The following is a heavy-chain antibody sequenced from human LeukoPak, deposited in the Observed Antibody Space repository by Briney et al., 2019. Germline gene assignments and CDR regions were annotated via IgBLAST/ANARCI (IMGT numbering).Heavy chain of an antibody. V-gene: IGHV3-7*04. CDR1: GFTSSTYW. J-gene: IGHJ4*02. D-gene: IGHD3-9*01. CDR3: ARGLIYFEV. CDR2: IKDDGSEK. Sequence: GGSLRLSCAASGFTSSTYWMTWVRQAPGKGLEWVANIKDDGSEKSYEDSVKGRFTISRDNANNAVYLQMDTLRVEDTAVYYCARGLIYFEVWGQGTLVSVSS.